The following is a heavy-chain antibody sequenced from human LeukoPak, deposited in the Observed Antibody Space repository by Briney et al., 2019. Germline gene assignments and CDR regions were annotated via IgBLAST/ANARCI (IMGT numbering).Heavy chain of an antibody. J-gene: IGHJ3*02. D-gene: IGHD1-26*01. V-gene: IGHV3-23*01. CDR2: VSDSGSHT. CDR3: AKVSGSYPDAFDI. CDR1: GFSFSTYA. Sequence: PGGSLRLSCAASGFSFSTYAMSWVRQAPGKGLEWVSTVSDSGSHTYYADSVKGRFTMSRDNSKNTLYLQMNSLRGEDTAIYYCAKVSGSYPDAFDIWGQGTMATVSS.